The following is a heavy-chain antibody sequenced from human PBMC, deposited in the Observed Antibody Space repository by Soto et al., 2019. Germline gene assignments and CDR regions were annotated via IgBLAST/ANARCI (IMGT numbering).Heavy chain of an antibody. Sequence: GGSLRLSCAASRFTFSSYAMSWVRQAPGKGLEWVSAVSGIGDDTYYADSVKGRFTISRDNSKNTLYLQMNSLRAEDTAVYYCAKAVKDSRRAAFDIWGQGTMVTVSS. J-gene: IGHJ3*02. D-gene: IGHD5-18*01. CDR2: VSGIGDDT. CDR3: AKAVKDSRRAAFDI. CDR1: RFTFSSYA. V-gene: IGHV3-23*01.